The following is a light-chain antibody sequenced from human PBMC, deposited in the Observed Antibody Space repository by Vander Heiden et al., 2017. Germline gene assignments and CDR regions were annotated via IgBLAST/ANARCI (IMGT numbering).Light chain of an antibody. Sequence: DIQMTQSPSTLSASVGDRVTITCRASQTFSNYLAWYQQKPGNAPKLLIYKASTLESGVPSRFSGSGSGTEFTLTISSLQPDDFATYYCQQYNDYPWTFGQGTRVEI. V-gene: IGKV1-5*03. CDR3: QQYNDYPWT. CDR1: QTFSNY. CDR2: KAS. J-gene: IGKJ1*01.